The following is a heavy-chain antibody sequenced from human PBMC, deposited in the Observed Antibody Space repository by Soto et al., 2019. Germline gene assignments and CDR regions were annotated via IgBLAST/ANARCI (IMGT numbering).Heavy chain of an antibody. D-gene: IGHD6-19*01. CDR3: ARETYSSGWYEGGDWFDP. V-gene: IGHV3-30-3*01. CDR2: ISYGGSNK. Sequence: GGSLRLSCAASGFTFSSYAMHWVRQAPGKGLEWVAVISYGGSNKYYADSVKGRFTISRDNSKNTLYLQMNSLRAEDTAVYYCARETYSSGWYEGGDWFDPWGQGTLVTVSS. CDR1: GFTFSSYA. J-gene: IGHJ5*02.